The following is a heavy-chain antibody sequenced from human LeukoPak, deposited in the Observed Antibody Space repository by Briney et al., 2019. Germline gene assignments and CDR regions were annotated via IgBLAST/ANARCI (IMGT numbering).Heavy chain of an antibody. CDR1: GFTFSSYE. Sequence: GGSLRLSCAASGFTFSSYEMNWVRQAPGKGLEWVSYISSSGSTIYYADSVKGRFTISRDNAKNSLYLQKNSLRAEDTAVYYCARDRAGTGWYYFHGMDVWGQGTTVTVSS. CDR2: ISSSGSTI. J-gene: IGHJ6*02. D-gene: IGHD1-1*01. CDR3: ARDRAGTGWYYFHGMDV. V-gene: IGHV3-48*03.